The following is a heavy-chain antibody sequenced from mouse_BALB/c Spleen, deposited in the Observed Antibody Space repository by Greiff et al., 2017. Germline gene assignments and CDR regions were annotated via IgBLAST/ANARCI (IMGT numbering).Heavy chain of an antibody. V-gene: IGHV1S135*01. D-gene: IGHD1-1*01. J-gene: IGHJ1*01. CDR1: GYAFTSYN. CDR3: ARSLIYYYGSSPHWYFDV. CDR2: IDPYNGGT. Sequence: VQLKESGPELVKPGASVKVSCKASGYAFTSYNMYWVKQSHGKSLEWIGYIDPYNGGTSYNQKFKGKATLTVDKSSSTAYMHLNSLTSEDSAVYYCARSLIYYYGSSPHWYFDVWGAGTTVTVSS.